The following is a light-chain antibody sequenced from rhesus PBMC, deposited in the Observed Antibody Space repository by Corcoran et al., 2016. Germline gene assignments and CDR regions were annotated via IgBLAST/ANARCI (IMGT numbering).Light chain of an antibody. CDR2: YAN. Sequence: DIQMSQSPSSLSASVGDRVTITCRASQGISSYLNWYQQKPGKAPKLLIYYANSLESGVPSRFSGSGSVTDFTLTISSLQPEDFATYYCQQGNSNPCTFGPGTKLDIK. CDR1: QGISSY. J-gene: IGKJ3*01. CDR3: QQGNSNPCT. V-gene: IGKV1-32*02.